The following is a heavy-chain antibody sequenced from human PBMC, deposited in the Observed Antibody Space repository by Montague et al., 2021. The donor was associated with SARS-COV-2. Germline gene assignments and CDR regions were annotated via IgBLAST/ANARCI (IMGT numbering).Heavy chain of an antibody. CDR3: ARWDPQTLTLIGLRGKSASDY. CDR2: INHSGTT. J-gene: IGHJ4*02. D-gene: IGHD4-23*01. CDR1: GGSFSDYY. V-gene: IGHV4-34*01. Sequence: SETLSLTCAVYGGSFSDYYWTWIRQSPGKGLEWIAEINHSGTTNYNFNPSLRSRVTISVDTLKSQFSLKLSSVTAADTGVYYCARWDPQTLTLIGLRGKSASDYWGQGTLVTVSS.